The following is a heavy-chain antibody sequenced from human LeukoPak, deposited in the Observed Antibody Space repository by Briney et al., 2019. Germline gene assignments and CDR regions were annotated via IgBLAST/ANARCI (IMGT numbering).Heavy chain of an antibody. Sequence: GGSLRLSCAASGFTVSSSYMSWVRQAPGKGLEWASLIYSGGSTYYADSVKGRFTISRDNSKNTLYLQMNSLRLEDTAVYYCAKGYNYAYEYWGQGTLVTVSS. V-gene: IGHV3-53*01. J-gene: IGHJ4*02. CDR3: AKGYNYAYEY. D-gene: IGHD5-18*01. CDR1: GFTVSSSY. CDR2: IYSGGST.